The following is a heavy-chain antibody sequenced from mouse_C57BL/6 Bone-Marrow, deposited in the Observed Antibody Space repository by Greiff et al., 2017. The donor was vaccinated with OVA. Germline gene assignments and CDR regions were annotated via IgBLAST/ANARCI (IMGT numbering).Heavy chain of an antibody. J-gene: IGHJ2*01. D-gene: IGHD4-1*01. Sequence: VQLQQSGPVLVKPGASVKMSCKASGYTFTDYYMNWVKQSHGKSLEWIGVINPYNGGTSYNQKFKGKATLTVDKSSSTAYMELNSLTSEDSAVYYCARRELGTSFDYWGQGTTLTVSS. V-gene: IGHV1-19*01. CDR3: ARRELGTSFDY. CDR1: GYTFTDYY. CDR2: INPYNGGT.